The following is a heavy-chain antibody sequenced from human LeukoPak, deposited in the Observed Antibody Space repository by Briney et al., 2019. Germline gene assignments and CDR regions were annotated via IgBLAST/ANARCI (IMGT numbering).Heavy chain of an antibody. J-gene: IGHJ6*02. V-gene: IGHV3-30*04. Sequence: GGSLRLSCVASGFTFSNYAMDWVRQAPGKGLEWVAVISKDGSMKYYADSVQGRFTVSRDNSNNTLYLQMNSLRTEDTAVYYCARAYRLLTIRGYGMDVWGQGTTVTVSS. CDR1: GFTFSNYA. D-gene: IGHD2-8*01. CDR2: ISKDGSMK. CDR3: ARAYRLLTIRGYGMDV.